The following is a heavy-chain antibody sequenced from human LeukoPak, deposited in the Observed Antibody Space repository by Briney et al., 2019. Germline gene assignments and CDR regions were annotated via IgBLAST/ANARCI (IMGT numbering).Heavy chain of an antibody. CDR3: ARANGGYYDY. V-gene: IGHV4-39*01. CDR1: GGSFSSSSYY. CDR2: IYYSGGT. J-gene: IGHJ4*02. D-gene: IGHD3-22*01. Sequence: SETLSLTCTVSGGSFSSSSYYWGWIRQPPGKGLEWIGSIYYSGGTYYNPSLKSRVTMSVDTSKNQFSLKLTSVTAADTAAYYCARANGGYYDYWGQGTLVTVSS.